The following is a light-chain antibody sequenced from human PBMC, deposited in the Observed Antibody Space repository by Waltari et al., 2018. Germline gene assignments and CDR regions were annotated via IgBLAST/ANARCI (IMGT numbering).Light chain of an antibody. Sequence: DIVMTQSPDSQAVSLGERATINCRSSQSILDNSNKRNYLTWYQQKAGQPPRLLISWASTREAGVPDRFSGSGSGTEFTLTISSLQAEDVAVYYCQQYYTAPYTFGQGAKLEIK. V-gene: IGKV4-1*01. J-gene: IGKJ2*01. CDR3: QQYYTAPYT. CDR2: WAS. CDR1: QSILDNSNKRNY.